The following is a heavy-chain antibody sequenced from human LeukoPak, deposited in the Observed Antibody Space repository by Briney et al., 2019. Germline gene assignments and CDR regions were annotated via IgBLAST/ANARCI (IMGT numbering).Heavy chain of an antibody. V-gene: IGHV3-73*01. J-gene: IGHJ5*02. CDR2: IRSKASSYAT. CDR3: TRLQASGWYNWFDP. CDR1: GFTFSGSA. D-gene: IGHD6-19*01. Sequence: PGGSLKLSCAASGFTFSGSAMHWVRQASGKGLEWVGRIRSKASSYATAYAASVKGRFTISRDDSKNTAYLQMNSLKTEDTAVYYCTRLQASGWYNWFDPWGQGTLVTVSS.